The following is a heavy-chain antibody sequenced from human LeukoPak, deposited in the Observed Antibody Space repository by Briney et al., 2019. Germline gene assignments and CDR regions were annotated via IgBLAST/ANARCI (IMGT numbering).Heavy chain of an antibody. CDR1: GFTFDDYA. CDR3: AKGQAGGSGSVDY. Sequence: GGSLRLSYAASGFTFDDYAMHWVRQAPGKGLEWVSGISWNSGSIGYADSVKGRFTISRDNAKNSLYLQMNSLRAEDTALYYCAKGQAGGSGSVDYWGQGTLVTVSS. D-gene: IGHD3-10*01. V-gene: IGHV3-9*01. CDR2: ISWNSGSI. J-gene: IGHJ4*02.